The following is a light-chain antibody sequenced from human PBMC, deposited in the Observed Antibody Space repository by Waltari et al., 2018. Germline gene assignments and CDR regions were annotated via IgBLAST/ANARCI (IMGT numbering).Light chain of an antibody. CDR1: RCDIGRYDI. J-gene: IGLJ3*02. CDR3: CSYAGNYVWV. Sequence: QSPMTQPAAVSGSPGQSVTISCTCARCDIGRYDIVSWYQQHPGNAPKLGIPDVSNPPSGVSDRFSGSKSGDTASLTISGLQFEDEADYYCCSYAGNYVWVFGGGTRLTVL. V-gene: IGLV2-23*02. CDR2: DVS.